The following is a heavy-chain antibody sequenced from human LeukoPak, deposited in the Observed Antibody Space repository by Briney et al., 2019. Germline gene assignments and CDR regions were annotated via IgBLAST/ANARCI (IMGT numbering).Heavy chain of an antibody. Sequence: PGGSLRLSCAASGFTFSSYGMPWVRQAPGKGLEWVAVISYDGSNKYYADSVKGRFTISIDNSKNTLYLQMNSLRAEDTAVYYCARSLRYCSSTSCSNWFDPWGQGTLVTVSS. D-gene: IGHD2-2*01. V-gene: IGHV3-30*03. CDR2: ISYDGSNK. CDR1: GFTFSSYG. J-gene: IGHJ5*02. CDR3: ARSLRYCSSTSCSNWFDP.